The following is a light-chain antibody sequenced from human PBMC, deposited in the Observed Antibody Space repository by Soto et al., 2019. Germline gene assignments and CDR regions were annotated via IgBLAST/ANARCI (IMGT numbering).Light chain of an antibody. Sequence: QSALTQPASVSGSPGQSITISCTGTSSDVGGYNSVSWYQQHPGKAPKLMIYDVSHRPSGVSDRFSGSKSGNTAALTISGLQAEDEADYYCSSYTSSSLLVFGGGTQVTVL. CDR2: DVS. J-gene: IGLJ2*01. CDR1: SSDVGGYNS. V-gene: IGLV2-14*01. CDR3: SSYTSSSLLV.